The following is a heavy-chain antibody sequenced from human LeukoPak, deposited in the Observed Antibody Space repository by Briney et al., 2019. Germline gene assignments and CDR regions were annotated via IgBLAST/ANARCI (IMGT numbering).Heavy chain of an antibody. CDR2: MNPNSGGT. Sequence: ASVKVSCKASGYTFTSYDINWVRQATGQGLEWMGWMNPNSGGTNYAQKFQGRVTMTRDTSISTAYMELSRLRSDDTAVYYCARVEIWYYYDSSGYPFDYWGQGTLVTVSS. CDR1: GYTFTSYD. CDR3: ARVEIWYYYDSSGYPFDY. V-gene: IGHV1-2*02. J-gene: IGHJ4*02. D-gene: IGHD3-22*01.